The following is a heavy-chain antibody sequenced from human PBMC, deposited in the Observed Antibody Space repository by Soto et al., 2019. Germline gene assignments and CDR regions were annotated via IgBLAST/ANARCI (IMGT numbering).Heavy chain of an antibody. D-gene: IGHD5-18*01. V-gene: IGHV3-15*01. CDR1: GFTFRNAW. J-gene: IGHJ4*02. CDR2: SIGGGGPI. CDR3: TWIQRSLDQYASNV. Sequence: PGGSMLLSCAVSGFTFRNAWMNWVRQAPGQGLEWLGRSIGGGGPIEYAAPIKGRFTISRDDSRNLFYLQMDSLKTEDTALYYCTWIQRSLDQYASNVGGQGTLVTVSS.